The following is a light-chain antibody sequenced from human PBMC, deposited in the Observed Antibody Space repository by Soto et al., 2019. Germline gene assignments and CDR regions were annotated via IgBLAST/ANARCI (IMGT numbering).Light chain of an antibody. CDR3: QVWDSSTFVV. J-gene: IGLJ2*01. CDR1: SSNIGSGYD. Sequence: QSVLTQPPSVSGAPGQRVTISCTGGSSNIGSGYDVHWYQQLPGTAPKLLIYGNTNRPSGVPDRFSASTSATSASLAITGLQAEDEGDYYCQVWDSSTFVVFGGGTKLTVL. V-gene: IGLV1-40*01. CDR2: GNT.